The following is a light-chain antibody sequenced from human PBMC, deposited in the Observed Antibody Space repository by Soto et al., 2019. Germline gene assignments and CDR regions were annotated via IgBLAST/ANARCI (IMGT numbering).Light chain of an antibody. CDR2: GNS. Sequence: QSVLTQPPSVSGAPGQRVTIACTGSSSNIGAGYDVHWYQQLPGTAPKLLIYGNSHRPSGVPDRFSGSKSGTSASLAITGLQAEDEADYYCQSYDSSLSGSGVFVTGTKLTVL. J-gene: IGLJ1*01. V-gene: IGLV1-40*01. CDR1: SSNIGAGYD. CDR3: QSYDSSLSGSGV.